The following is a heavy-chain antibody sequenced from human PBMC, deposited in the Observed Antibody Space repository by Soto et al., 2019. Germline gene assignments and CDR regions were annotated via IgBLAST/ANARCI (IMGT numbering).Heavy chain of an antibody. Sequence: EVQLMEAGGGLMQPGGSLRLSCAAAGFSVSTSHISRVRQAPGKGLEWVSVIYSGGATHYAVSVKGRLIISRDKSKNTVDLQMNSLRAEDTAVYYCAKVGPYDSGSYMCRYNWFGPWGPGTPVTVS. CDR1: GFSVSTSH. CDR2: IYSGGAT. D-gene: IGHD3-10*01. V-gene: IGHV3-53*01. J-gene: IGHJ5*02. CDR3: AKVGPYDSGSYMCRYNWFGP.